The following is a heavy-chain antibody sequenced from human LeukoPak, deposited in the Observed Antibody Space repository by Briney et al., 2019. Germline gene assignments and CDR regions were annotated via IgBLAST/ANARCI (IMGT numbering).Heavy chain of an antibody. J-gene: IGHJ4*02. D-gene: IGHD4-17*01. CDR1: GGSFSGSS. V-gene: IGHV4-34*01. Sequence: SETLSLTCAVYGGSFSGSSWNWIRQPPGKGLEWIGEIHQSESTKYNPSLKSRVTISVDTSKNQFSLKLSSVTAADTAVYFCASGYGDIDYWGQGTLVTVSS. CDR2: IHQSEST. CDR3: ASGYGDIDY.